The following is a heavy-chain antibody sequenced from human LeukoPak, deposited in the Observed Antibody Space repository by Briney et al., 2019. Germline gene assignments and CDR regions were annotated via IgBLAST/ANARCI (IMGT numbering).Heavy chain of an antibody. J-gene: IGHJ4*02. CDR1: GFTFSSYS. D-gene: IGHD2-21*02. CDR3: AKDRFNCGGDCHDWDY. Sequence: GGSLRLSCAASGFTFSSYSMNWVRQAPGKGLEWVSSISSSSSYIYYADSVKGRFTISRDNAKNSLYLQMNSLRAEDTAVYYCAKDRFNCGGDCHDWDYWGQGTLVTVSS. V-gene: IGHV3-21*01. CDR2: ISSSSSYI.